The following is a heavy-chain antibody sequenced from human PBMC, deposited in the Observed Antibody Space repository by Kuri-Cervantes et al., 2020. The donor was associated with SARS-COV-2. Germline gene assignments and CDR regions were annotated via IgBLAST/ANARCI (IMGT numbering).Heavy chain of an antibody. CDR1: GGSSSDDK. D-gene: IGHD3-22*01. CDR3: VRGRYDVTMIVVVVTAASSYFDL. Sequence: SETLSLTCAVYGGSSSDDKWSWIRQAPGKGLEWVGEITESGSTNYNPSLKGQVSMSVDTSKKQFSLKLTSVTAADTAIYYCVRGRYDVTMIVVVVTAASSYFDLWGRGTLVTVSS. J-gene: IGHJ2*01. CDR2: ITESGST. V-gene: IGHV4-34*01.